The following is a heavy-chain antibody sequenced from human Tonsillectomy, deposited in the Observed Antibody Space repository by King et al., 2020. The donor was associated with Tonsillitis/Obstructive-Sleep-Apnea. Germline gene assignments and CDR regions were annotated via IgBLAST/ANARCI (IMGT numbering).Heavy chain of an antibody. CDR3: AREWELLPHDY. CDR2: ISDSGGST. CDR1: GFTFRNYA. J-gene: IGHJ4*02. Sequence: EVQLVESGGGLVQPGGSLRLSCAASGFTFRNYAMSWVRQAPGKGLEWASGISDSGGSTYYADSVKGRFTIFRDNSKNTLYLQLNSLRAEDTAVYYCAREWELLPHDYWGQGTLVTVSS. V-gene: IGHV3-23*04. D-gene: IGHD1-26*01.